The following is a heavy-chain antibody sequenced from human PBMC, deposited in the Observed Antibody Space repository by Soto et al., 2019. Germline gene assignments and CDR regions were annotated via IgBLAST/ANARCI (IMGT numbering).Heavy chain of an antibody. V-gene: IGHV3-64*01. D-gene: IGHD6-6*01. J-gene: IGHJ6*03. Sequence: EVQLAESGGGLAQPGGSLRLSCAASGFTLSGYAMDWVRQAPGKGLEYVSGISSNGVGTYYANSVQGRFTISRDNSKNTVYLQRGSLRPEDMAVYYCARRARPDFYYMHVWGKGTTVTVSS. CDR2: ISSNGVGT. CDR3: ARRARPDFYYMHV. CDR1: GFTLSGYA.